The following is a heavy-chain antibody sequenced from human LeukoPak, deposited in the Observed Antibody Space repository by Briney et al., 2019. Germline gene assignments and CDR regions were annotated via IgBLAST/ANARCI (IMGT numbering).Heavy chain of an antibody. CDR3: ARDPYSGSYGADYYYYMDV. V-gene: IGHV3-21*01. J-gene: IGHJ6*03. CDR1: GFTFSSYN. D-gene: IGHD1-26*01. CDR2: ITSGSSHI. Sequence: GGSLRLSCAASGFTFSSYNMNWVRQTPGQGLEWVSSITSGSSHIYYADSVKGRFTISRDNAKSSLYLQMNSLRAEDRAVYYCARDPYSGSYGADYYYYMDVCGKGTTVTISS.